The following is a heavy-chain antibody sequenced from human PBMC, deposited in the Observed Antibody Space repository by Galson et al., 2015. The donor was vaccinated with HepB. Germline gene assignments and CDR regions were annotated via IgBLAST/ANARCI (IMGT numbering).Heavy chain of an antibody. CDR1: GFTFSSNA. CDR3: VKRGTAAATFDY. J-gene: IGHJ4*01. Sequence: SLRLSCAASGFTFSSNALHWVRQAPGKGLEHVSAISSSGGSTYYADSVKGRFTISRDNSKNTLYLQMSSLRGEDTAVYYCVKRGTAAATFDYWGQGTVVTVSS. D-gene: IGHD6-13*01. CDR2: ISSSGGST. V-gene: IGHV3-64D*06.